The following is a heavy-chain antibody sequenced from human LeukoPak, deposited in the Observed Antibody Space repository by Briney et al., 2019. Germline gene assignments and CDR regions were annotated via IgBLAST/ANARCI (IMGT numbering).Heavy chain of an antibody. J-gene: IGHJ4*02. D-gene: IGHD1-26*01. CDR3: ASLAEGGQGVNSGSFDY. V-gene: IGHV3-21*01. Sequence: GGSLRLSCAASGFTFSDYNMNWVRQSPEKGLEWVSSITSGTTYIYYADSVRGRFTLSRDNAKNSLYLQMNSLRAEDTAVYYCASLAEGGQGVNSGSFDYWGQGTLVTVSS. CDR2: ITSGTTYI. CDR1: GFTFSDYN.